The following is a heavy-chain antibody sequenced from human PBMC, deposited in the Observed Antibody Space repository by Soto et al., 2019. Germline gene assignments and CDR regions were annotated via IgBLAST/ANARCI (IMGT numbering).Heavy chain of an antibody. J-gene: IGHJ6*02. Sequence: GGSLRLSCAASGFTFSSCAMGWGRQAPGKGLEWVSDIIDSGASTYYADSVKGRFTISRDNSKSTLYLQMNSLRAEDTALYYCAKGRSYYYYYGVDVWGQGTTVTVSS. CDR2: IIDSGAST. V-gene: IGHV3-23*01. CDR1: GFTFSSCA. CDR3: AKGRSYYYYYGVDV.